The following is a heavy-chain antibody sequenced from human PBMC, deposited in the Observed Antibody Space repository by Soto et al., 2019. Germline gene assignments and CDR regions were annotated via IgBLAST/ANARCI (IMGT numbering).Heavy chain of an antibody. V-gene: IGHV1-69*08. CDR2: IIPILGIA. D-gene: IGHD3-3*01. J-gene: IGHJ4*02. Sequence: QVQLVQSGAEVKKPGSSVKVSCKASGGTFSSYTISWVRQAPGQGLEWMGRIIPILGIANYAQKFQGRVTITADKSTSTAYMELSSLRSEDTAVYYCARDDTSQGFYVYWGQGTLVTVSS. CDR1: GGTFSSYT. CDR3: ARDDTSQGFYVY.